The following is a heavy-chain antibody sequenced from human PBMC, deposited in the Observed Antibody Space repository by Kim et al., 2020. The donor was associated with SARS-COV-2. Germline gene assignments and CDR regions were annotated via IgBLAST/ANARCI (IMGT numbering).Heavy chain of an antibody. Sequence: GGPLRLSCATSGFTFRTYAMSWVRQAPGKGLEWLSAISGSGATTHYADSVKGRFTISRDNSMNTLSLQMTGLRVEDTALYYCAKDGDTSTTRTDSLDIWGEGTMVTVSS. CDR2: ISGSGATT. J-gene: IGHJ3*02. CDR3: AKDGDTSTTRTDSLDI. CDR1: GFTFRTYA. V-gene: IGHV3-23*01. D-gene: IGHD3-16*01.